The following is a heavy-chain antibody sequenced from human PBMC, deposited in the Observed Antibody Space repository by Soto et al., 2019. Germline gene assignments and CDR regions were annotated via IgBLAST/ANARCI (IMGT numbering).Heavy chain of an antibody. CDR1: GYTFTSYG. D-gene: IGHD2-15*01. V-gene: IGHV1-18*01. CDR3: ARVGPWVVAATLRYFEY. CDR2: ISAYNGNT. Sequence: ASVKVSCKASGYTFTSYGIIWVRQAPGQGLEWMGWISAYNGNTNYAQKLQGRVTMTTDTSTSTAYMELRSLRSDDTAVYYCARVGPWVVAATLRYFEYWGQGTLVTVSS. J-gene: IGHJ4*02.